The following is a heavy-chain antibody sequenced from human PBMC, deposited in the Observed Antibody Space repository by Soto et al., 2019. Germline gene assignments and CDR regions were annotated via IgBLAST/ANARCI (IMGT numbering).Heavy chain of an antibody. Sequence: PGGSLRLSCAASGFTFSSYAMSWVRQAPGKGLEWVSAISGSGGSTYYADSVKGRFTISRDNSKNTLYLQMNSLRAEDTAVYYCAKARADYYDSSGYYPFDYWGQGTLVTVSS. J-gene: IGHJ4*02. V-gene: IGHV3-23*01. CDR3: AKARADYYDSSGYYPFDY. CDR2: ISGSGGST. D-gene: IGHD3-22*01. CDR1: GFTFSSYA.